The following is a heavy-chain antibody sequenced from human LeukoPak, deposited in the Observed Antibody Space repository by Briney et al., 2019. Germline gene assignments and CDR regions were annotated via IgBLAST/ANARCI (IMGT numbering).Heavy chain of an antibody. CDR1: GFSFSDYA. Sequence: GGSLRLSCAASGFSFSDYAMQWVRQDSGRGLDWVAVISHDGINTYYADSVKGRFTISRDNSKNTLYLQMNSLRAEDTAVYYCANYRSRFGESNPQYFDYWGQGTLVTVSS. J-gene: IGHJ4*02. D-gene: IGHD3-10*01. V-gene: IGHV3-30*18. CDR2: ISHDGINT. CDR3: ANYRSRFGESNPQYFDY.